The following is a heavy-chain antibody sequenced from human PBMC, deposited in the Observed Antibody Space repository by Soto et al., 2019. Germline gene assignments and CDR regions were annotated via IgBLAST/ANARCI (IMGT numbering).Heavy chain of an antibody. D-gene: IGHD2-8*02. J-gene: IGHJ4*02. Sequence: SETLSLTCAVSGGSISSGDYYWSWIRQPPGKGLEWIGYIYYSGSTYYNPSLKSRVNISVDTSKNQFSLKLTSVTAADTAVYCCARDKITGLFDYWGQGTLVTVS. CDR2: IYYSGST. V-gene: IGHV4-30-4*01. CDR3: ARDKITGLFDY. CDR1: GGSISSGDYY.